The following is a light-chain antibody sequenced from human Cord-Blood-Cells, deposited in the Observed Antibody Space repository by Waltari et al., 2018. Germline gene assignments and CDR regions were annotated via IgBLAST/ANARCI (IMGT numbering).Light chain of an antibody. CDR3: SSYTSSSTVV. Sequence: QSALHQPASVSGSPGPSITISCTGTSSDVGGSNYVSWYQQHPGKAPKLMIYEVSNRPSGVSNRFSGSKSGNTASLTISGLQAEDEADYYCSSYTSSSTVVFGGGTKLTVL. CDR2: EVS. V-gene: IGLV2-14*01. CDR1: SSDVGGSNY. J-gene: IGLJ2*01.